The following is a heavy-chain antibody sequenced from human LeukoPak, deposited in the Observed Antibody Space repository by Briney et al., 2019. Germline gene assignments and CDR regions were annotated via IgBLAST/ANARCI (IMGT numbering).Heavy chain of an antibody. CDR1: GFTFSSYG. CDR2: ISYDGSNK. J-gene: IGHJ4*02. D-gene: IGHD6-19*01. V-gene: IGHV3-30*18. CDR3: AKGHKWLPLDY. Sequence: GGSLRLSCAASGFTFSSYGMHWVRQAPCKGLEWVAVISYDGSNKYYADSVKGRFTISRDNSKNTLYLQMNSLRAEDTAVYYCAKGHKWLPLDYWGQGTLVTVSS.